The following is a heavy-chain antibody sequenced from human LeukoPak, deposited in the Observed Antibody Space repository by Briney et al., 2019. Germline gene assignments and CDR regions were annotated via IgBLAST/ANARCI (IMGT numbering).Heavy chain of an antibody. CDR2: IYTSGST. Sequence: SQTLSLTCTVSGGSISSGSYYWSWIRQPAGKGLEWIGRIYTSGSTNYNPSLKSRVTISVGTSKNQFSLKLSSVTAADTAVYYCARDIDYFDYWGQGTLVTVSS. J-gene: IGHJ4*02. V-gene: IGHV4-61*02. D-gene: IGHD3-16*02. CDR1: GGSISSGSYY. CDR3: ARDIDYFDY.